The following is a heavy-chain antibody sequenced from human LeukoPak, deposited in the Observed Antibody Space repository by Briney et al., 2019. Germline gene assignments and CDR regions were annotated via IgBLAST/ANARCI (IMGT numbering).Heavy chain of an antibody. CDR3: ARGTTDWFDP. CDR1: CGSISCGVYY. J-gene: IGHJ5*02. V-gene: IGHV4-30-4*01. D-gene: IGHD1-7*01. CDR2: IYYSGST. Sequence: NASENPFPTFSFSCGSISCGVYYSGLSPPPPGEGVEWIGYIYYSGSTYYNPSLKSRVTISVDTSKNQFSLKLSSVTAADTAVYYCARGTTDWFDPWGQGTLVTVSS.